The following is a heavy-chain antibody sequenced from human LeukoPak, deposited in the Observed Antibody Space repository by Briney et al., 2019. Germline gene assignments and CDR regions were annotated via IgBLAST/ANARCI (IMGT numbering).Heavy chain of an antibody. CDR3: ARVYRDYGDRFYYYYYYMDV. J-gene: IGHJ6*03. CDR1: GGSISSGSYY. CDR2: INHSGST. D-gene: IGHD4-17*01. V-gene: IGHV4-39*07. Sequence: SETLSLTCTVSGGSISSGSYYWSWIRQPPGKGLEWIGEINHSGSTNYNPSLKSRVTISVDTSKNQFFLKLSSVTAADTAVYYCARVYRDYGDRFYYYYYYMDVWGKGTTVTVSS.